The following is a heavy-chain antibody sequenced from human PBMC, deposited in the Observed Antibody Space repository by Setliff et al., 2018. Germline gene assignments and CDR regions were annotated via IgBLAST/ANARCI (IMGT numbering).Heavy chain of an antibody. V-gene: IGHV3-23*01. CDR2: ISETGGNT. CDR1: GFTFSRYA. J-gene: IGHJ4*02. Sequence: GGSLRLSCAASGFTFSRYAMHWVRQAPGKGLEWVAGISETGGNTYYIDAVRGRFTISRDNSRNTLYLQMNSLRAEDTAVYYCANWPGTPTMTTFFGPLDYWGQGTLVTVSS. CDR3: ANWPGTPTMTTFFGPLDY. D-gene: IGHD4-17*01.